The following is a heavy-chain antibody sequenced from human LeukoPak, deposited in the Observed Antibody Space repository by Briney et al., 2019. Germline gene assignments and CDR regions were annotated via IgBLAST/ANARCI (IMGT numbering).Heavy chain of an antibody. V-gene: IGHV3-48*01. CDR1: GFTFSSYS. CDR3: ARVDSSGSNWFDP. D-gene: IGHD3-22*01. Sequence: GGSLRLSCAASGFTFSSYSMNWVRQAPGKGLEWVSYISSSSSTIYYSDSVKGRFTISRDNSKNTLYLQMNSLRAEDTAVYYCARVDSSGSNWFDPWGQGTLVTVSS. CDR2: ISSSSSTI. J-gene: IGHJ5*02.